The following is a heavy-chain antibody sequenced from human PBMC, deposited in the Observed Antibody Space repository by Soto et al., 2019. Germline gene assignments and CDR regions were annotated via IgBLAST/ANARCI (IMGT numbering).Heavy chain of an antibody. V-gene: IGHV1-69*06. J-gene: IGHJ4*02. CDR3: AREGRGKKAGYNGLVSLGY. CDR1: GSRFSNYV. CDR2: IIPIFNST. D-gene: IGHD2-2*02. Sequence: QVQLVQSGAEVKTPGSSLKVSCTVSGSRFSNYVISWVRQAPGHGLEWLGRIIPIFNSTQYAQKFQGRVTITADKSTNTASLELSSLRSDDTAVYYYAREGRGKKAGYNGLVSLGYWGQGTLVTVSS.